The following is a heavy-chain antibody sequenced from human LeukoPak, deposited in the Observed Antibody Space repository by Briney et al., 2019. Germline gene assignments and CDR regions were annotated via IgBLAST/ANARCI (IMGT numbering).Heavy chain of an antibody. CDR3: ARVDLLTGYYFFDY. CDR1: GYTFSSYV. Sequence: ASVKVSCKASGYTFSSYVISGVRQAPGQGREWVGWIRGDNGNTNYAQKFQGRVTMTKDTTTSTVYMELKSLGSDETAVYYCARVDLLTGYYFFDYWGQGTLVTVSS. D-gene: IGHD3-9*01. J-gene: IGHJ4*02. CDR2: IRGDNGNT. V-gene: IGHV1-18*01.